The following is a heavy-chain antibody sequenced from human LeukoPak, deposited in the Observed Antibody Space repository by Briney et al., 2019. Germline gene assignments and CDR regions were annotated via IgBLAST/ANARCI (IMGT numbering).Heavy chain of an antibody. D-gene: IGHD3-10*01. J-gene: IGHJ4*02. CDR3: AKLAKYFYGSETYYFFEH. V-gene: IGHV3-7*01. Sequence: GGSLRLSCAASGFSFTTYWMSWVRQAPGKGLEWVANIKQDGTEKYYVDSVKGRFTISRDNAKSSLYLQMNSLRVEDTAVYYCAKLAKYFYGSETYYFFEHWGQGTPVTASS. CDR1: GFSFTTYW. CDR2: IKQDGTEK.